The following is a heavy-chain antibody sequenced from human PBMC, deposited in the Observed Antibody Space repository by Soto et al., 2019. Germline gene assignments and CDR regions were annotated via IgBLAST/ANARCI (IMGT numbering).Heavy chain of an antibody. CDR2: IYYSGST. CDR1: GGSISSYY. CDR3: ARVWGSGSYDY. J-gene: IGHJ4*02. V-gene: IGHV4-59*01. Sequence: PSETLSLTCTVSGGSISSYYWSWIRQPPGKGLEWIGYIYYSGSTNYNPSLKSRVTISVDTSKNQFSLKLSSVTAADTAVYYCARVWGSGSYDYWGQGTLVTVSS. D-gene: IGHD3-10*01.